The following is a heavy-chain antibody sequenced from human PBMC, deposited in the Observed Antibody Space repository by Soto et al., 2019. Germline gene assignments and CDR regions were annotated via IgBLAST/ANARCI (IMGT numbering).Heavy chain of an antibody. CDR3: ARDSWFLESDY. D-gene: IGHD3-3*01. Sequence: SSETLSLTCTVSGGSISSGGYYWSWIRQHPGKGLEWIGYIYYSGSTYYNPSLKSRVTISVDTSKNQFSLKLSSVTAADTAVYYYARDSWFLESDYWGQGTLVTVSS. J-gene: IGHJ4*02. V-gene: IGHV4-31*03. CDR1: GGSISSGGYY. CDR2: IYYSGST.